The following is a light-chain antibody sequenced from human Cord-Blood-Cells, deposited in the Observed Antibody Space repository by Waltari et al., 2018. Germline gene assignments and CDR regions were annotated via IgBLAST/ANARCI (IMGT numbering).Light chain of an antibody. CDR3: QQLNSYPLT. CDR1: QGISSY. V-gene: IGKV1-9*01. Sequence: DIQLTQSPYSLSASVGDRVTITCRASQGISSYLAWYQQKPGKALTLLIYAASTLQSWVPSRFSGSGSGTEFTLTISSLQPEDFATYYCQQLNSYPLTFGGGTKVEIK. J-gene: IGKJ4*01. CDR2: AAS.